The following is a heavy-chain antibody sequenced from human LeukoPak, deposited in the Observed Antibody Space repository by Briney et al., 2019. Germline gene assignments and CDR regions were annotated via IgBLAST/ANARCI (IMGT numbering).Heavy chain of an antibody. CDR1: GGSVNSYY. V-gene: IGHV4-4*09. J-gene: IGHJ3*02. Sequence: PSETLSLTCSVSGGSVNSYYWSWIRQPPGKGLEWIGYIYTTGRTNYNPSLKSRVTISVDTSKNQFSLKLSSVTAADTAVYYCAKILGSGVWYGFDIWGQGTMVTVS. CDR2: IYTTGRT. D-gene: IGHD7-27*01. CDR3: AKILGSGVWYGFDI.